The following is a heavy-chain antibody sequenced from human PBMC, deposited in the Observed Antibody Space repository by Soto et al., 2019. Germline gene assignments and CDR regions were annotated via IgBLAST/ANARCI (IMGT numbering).Heavy chain of an antibody. D-gene: IGHD4-17*01. CDR1: GGSMSSSSYY. J-gene: IGHJ2*01. CDR2: IYYSGST. CDR3: ATVWMTTVTTNWYFDL. V-gene: IGHV4-39*01. Sequence: SSXTLSLTCTVSGGSMSSSSYYWCWIRQPPGKGLEWIGSIYYSGSTYYNPSLKSRVTISVDTSKNQFSLKLSSVTAADTAVYYCATVWMTTVTTNWYFDLWGRGTLVTAPQ.